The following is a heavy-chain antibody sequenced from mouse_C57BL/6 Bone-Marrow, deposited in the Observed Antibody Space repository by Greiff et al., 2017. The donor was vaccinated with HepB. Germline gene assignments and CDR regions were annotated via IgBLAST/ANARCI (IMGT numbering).Heavy chain of an antibody. D-gene: IGHD2-12*01. CDR3: ARNWSYYRVLYWYFDV. Sequence: VQLKESGPGLVQPSQSLSITCTVSGFSLTSYGVHWVRQSPGKGLEWLGVIWSGGSTDYNAAFISRLSISKDNSKSQVFFKMNSLQADDTAIYYCARNWSYYRVLYWYFDVWGTGTTVTVSS. J-gene: IGHJ1*03. CDR1: GFSLTSYG. CDR2: IWSGGST. V-gene: IGHV2-2*01.